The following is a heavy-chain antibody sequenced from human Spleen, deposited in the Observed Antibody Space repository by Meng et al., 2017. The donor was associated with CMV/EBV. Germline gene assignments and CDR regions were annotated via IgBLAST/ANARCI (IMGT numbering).Heavy chain of an antibody. CDR2: ISWNSGSA. Sequence: GGSLRLSCAASGFMFDEYAMHWVRQAPGKGLEWVSGISWNSGSAAYADSVKGRFSISRDNAKNSLYLQMNSLRVEDMALYYCATRTPGVWGQGTTVTVSS. CDR1: GFMFDEYA. D-gene: IGHD1-14*01. J-gene: IGHJ6*02. V-gene: IGHV3-9*03. CDR3: ATRTPGV.